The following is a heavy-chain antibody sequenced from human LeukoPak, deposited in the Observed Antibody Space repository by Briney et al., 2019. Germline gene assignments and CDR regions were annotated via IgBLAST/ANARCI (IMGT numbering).Heavy chain of an antibody. CDR1: GYTFTSYD. Sequence: ASVKVSCKASGYTFTSYDINWVRQATGQGLEWMGWMNPNSGNTGYAQKFQGRVTITADKSTSTAYMELSSLRSEDTAVYYCATPYYYDSSGYKTYYYYYMDVWGKGTTVTVSS. V-gene: IGHV1-8*03. J-gene: IGHJ6*03. CDR2: MNPNSGNT. CDR3: ATPYYYDSSGYKTYYYYYMDV. D-gene: IGHD3-22*01.